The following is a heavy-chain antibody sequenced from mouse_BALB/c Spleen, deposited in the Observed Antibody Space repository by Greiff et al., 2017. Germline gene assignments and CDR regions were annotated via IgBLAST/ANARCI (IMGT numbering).Heavy chain of an antibody. J-gene: IGHJ4*01. CDR3: ARSGTGSMDY. CDR1: GFTFSSFG. Sequence: EVKLQESGGGLVQPGGSGKLSCAASGFTFSSFGMHWVRQAPGKGLEWVAYISSGSSTIYYADTVKGRFTISRDNPKNTLFLQMTSLRSEDTAMYYCARSGTGSMDYWGQGTSVTVSS. D-gene: IGHD4-1*01. CDR2: ISSGSSTI. V-gene: IGHV5-17*02.